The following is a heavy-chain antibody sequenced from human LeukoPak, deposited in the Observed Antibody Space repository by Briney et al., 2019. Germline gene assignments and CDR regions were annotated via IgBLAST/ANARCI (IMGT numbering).Heavy chain of an antibody. Sequence: GGSLRLSCAASGFTFSSYWMHWVRQVPGKGLVWVSRIISDGSNTAYAGSVKGRFTISRDNAKNTLYLQVNSLRAEDTAVYYCARDTAHAFDIWGQGTMVTVSS. V-gene: IGHV3-74*01. CDR3: ARDTAHAFDI. J-gene: IGHJ3*02. D-gene: IGHD5-18*01. CDR1: GFTFSSYW. CDR2: IISDGSNT.